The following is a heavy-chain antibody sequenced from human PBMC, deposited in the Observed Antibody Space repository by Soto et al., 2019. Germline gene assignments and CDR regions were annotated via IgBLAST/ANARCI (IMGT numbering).Heavy chain of an antibody. CDR3: AREGAYDSRGFSDS. J-gene: IGHJ4*02. CDR1: GYTFTTYY. Sequence: QVQLVQSGAEVKKPGASVKVSCKASGYTFTTYYVHWVRQAPGQGLEWMGWINPNSGDTNSAQNLQGRVTMTRDTSISTAYMALSRLRSDDTAVYYCAREGAYDSRGFSDSWGQGTLVTVSS. V-gene: IGHV1-2*02. CDR2: INPNSGDT. D-gene: IGHD3-22*01.